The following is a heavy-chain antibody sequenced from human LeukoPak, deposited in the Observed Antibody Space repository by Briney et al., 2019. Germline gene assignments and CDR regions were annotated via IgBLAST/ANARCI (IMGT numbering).Heavy chain of an antibody. D-gene: IGHD3-9*01. CDR3: AKKMTTGYYRGPSGY. V-gene: IGHV3-23*01. CDR2: ISGSGGST. Sequence: GGSLRLSCAASGFTFSNYTMRWVRQAPGKGLEWVSSISGSGGSTYYADSVKGRFTISRDNSKNTLDLEMHSLRADDTAIYHCAKKMTTGYYRGPSGYWGREPWSPSPQ. J-gene: IGHJ4*02. CDR1: GFTFSNYT.